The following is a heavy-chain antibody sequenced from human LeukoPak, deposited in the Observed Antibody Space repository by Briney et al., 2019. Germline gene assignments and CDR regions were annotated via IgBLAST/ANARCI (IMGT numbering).Heavy chain of an antibody. CDR3: ARRGRGGGHNPDY. Sequence: SETLSLTCAVYGGSFSGYYWSWIRQPPGKGLEWIGSIYYSGSTYYNPSLKSRVTISVDTSKNQFSLKLSSVTAADTAVYYCARRGRGGGHNPDYWGQGTLVTVSS. CDR1: GGSFSGYY. D-gene: IGHD1-14*01. V-gene: IGHV4-34*01. CDR2: IYYSGST. J-gene: IGHJ4*02.